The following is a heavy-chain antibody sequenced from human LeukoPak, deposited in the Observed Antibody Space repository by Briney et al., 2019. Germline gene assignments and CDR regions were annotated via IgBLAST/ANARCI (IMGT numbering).Heavy chain of an antibody. CDR3: ARAPSGFTPGPGDH. D-gene: IGHD1-14*01. V-gene: IGHV1-18*01. Sequence: GASVKVSCKASGYSFTSYGITWVRQAPGQGLEWMGWISTYDGHANYAQKLQGRVTLTTDTSTVTAYMELRSLRSDDTAVYYCARAPSGFTPGPGDHWGQGTLVTVSS. CDR2: ISTYDGHA. J-gene: IGHJ4*02. CDR1: GYSFTSYG.